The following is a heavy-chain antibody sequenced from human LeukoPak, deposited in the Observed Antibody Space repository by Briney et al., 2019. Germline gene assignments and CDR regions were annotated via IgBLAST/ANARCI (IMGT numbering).Heavy chain of an antibody. CDR2: ISSSGSDI. J-gene: IGHJ4*02. CDR3: ARIRYDSSGYSDC. Sequence: GGSLRLSCAASGFSFNHYSMNWVRQAPGKGLEWVSSISSSGSDIYYADSVKGRFTISRDNAKNSLYLQMNSLTAEDTAVYYCARIRYDSSGYSDCWGQGTLVTVSS. V-gene: IGHV3-21*01. D-gene: IGHD3-22*01. CDR1: GFSFNHYS.